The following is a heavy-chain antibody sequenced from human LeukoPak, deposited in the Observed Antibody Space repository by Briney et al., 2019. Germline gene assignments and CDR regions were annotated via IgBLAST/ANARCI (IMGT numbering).Heavy chain of an antibody. D-gene: IGHD6-13*01. V-gene: IGHV3-15*01. J-gene: IGHJ4*02. CDR1: GFTFMNAW. Sequence: GGSLRLSRAASGFTFMNAWMSWVRQAPGKGLEWVGRIKSKTDGGTADYAAPVKGRFTISRDDSKNTLYLQLNSLKTEDTAVYYCATLKTGTSSFLWGQGTLVTVSS. CDR2: IKSKTDGGTA. CDR3: ATLKTGTSSFL.